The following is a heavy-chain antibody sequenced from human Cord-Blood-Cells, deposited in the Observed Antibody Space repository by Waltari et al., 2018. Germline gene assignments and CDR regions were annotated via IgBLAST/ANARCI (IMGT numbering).Heavy chain of an antibody. CDR3: ARIKGMGSSCKGWYFDL. CDR1: GFSLSTSGLC. V-gene: IGHV2-70*01. Sequence: QVTLRESGPALVKPTQTLTLTCTFSGFSLSTSGLCVSWIRQPPGKALEWLALIDWDDDKYYSTSLNTRRTISKDTSKNQVVLTRTNMDPVDTATYYCARIKGMGSSCKGWYFDLWGRGTLVTVSS. D-gene: IGHD6-13*01. CDR2: IDWDDDK. J-gene: IGHJ2*01.